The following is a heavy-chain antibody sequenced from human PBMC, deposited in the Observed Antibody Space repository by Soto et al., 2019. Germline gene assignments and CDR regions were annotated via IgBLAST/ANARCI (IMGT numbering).Heavy chain of an antibody. CDR3: ARRAAAGP. Sequence: QVQLQQRGAGLLKPSETLSLTCAVYGGSFSGYYWSLIRQPPGKGLEWIGEINHSGSTNYNPSLKSRITISVDTAKNQFSLKLSSVTAADTSVYYCARRAAAGPWGQGTLVTVSS. CDR1: GGSFSGYY. CDR2: INHSGST. V-gene: IGHV4-34*01. J-gene: IGHJ5*02. D-gene: IGHD2-15*01.